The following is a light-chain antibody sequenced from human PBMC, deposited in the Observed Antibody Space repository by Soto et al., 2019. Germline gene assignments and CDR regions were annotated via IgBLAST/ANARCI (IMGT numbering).Light chain of an antibody. CDR2: EVT. J-gene: IGLJ3*02. Sequence: QSVLTQPAPVSGSPGQSITISCTGTSGDIGVYNYVSWYQQHPGKAPKLIICEVTNRPSGVSSRFSGSKSGNTASLTISGLRAEDEADYYCTSFTTTNIWLFGGGTQLTVL. CDR3: TSFTTTNIWL. V-gene: IGLV2-14*01. CDR1: SGDIGVYNY.